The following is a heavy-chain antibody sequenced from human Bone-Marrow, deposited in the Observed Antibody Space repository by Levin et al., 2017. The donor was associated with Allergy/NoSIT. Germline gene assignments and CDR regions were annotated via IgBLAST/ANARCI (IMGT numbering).Heavy chain of an antibody. J-gene: IGHJ5*02. D-gene: IGHD3-22*01. V-gene: IGHV4-38-2*02. CDR1: GDSISSGYH. CDR3: AREMALQSRVINFGFDP. CDR2: MYYSGTA. Sequence: PSETLSLTCAVSGDSISSGYHWGWIRQPPGKGLEWIGSMYYSGTAYYNPSLKSRISISIDTSKNQFSLKLTSVTAADTAVYYCAREMALQSRVINFGFDPWGQGNLVTVSS.